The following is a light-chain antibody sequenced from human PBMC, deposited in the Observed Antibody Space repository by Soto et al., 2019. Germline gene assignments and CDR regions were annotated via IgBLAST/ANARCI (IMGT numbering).Light chain of an antibody. CDR3: QQYNNWPRT. J-gene: IGKJ1*01. V-gene: IGKV3-11*01. CDR2: DAS. CDR1: QSVSSY. Sequence: EVVLTQSPATLSLSPGERATLSCRASQSVSSYLVWYQQKPGQAPRLLIYDASNRAPGIPSRFSGSGSGTDFTLIISSLEPEDFAIYYCQQYNNWPRTFGQGTKVEIK.